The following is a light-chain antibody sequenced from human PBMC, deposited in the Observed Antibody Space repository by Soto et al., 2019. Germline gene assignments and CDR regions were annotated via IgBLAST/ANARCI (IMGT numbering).Light chain of an antibody. CDR1: SGDVGTYNR. Sequence: QSALTQPPSVSGSPGQSVTISCTGASGDVGTYNRVSWYQQPPGTAPKVIIYEVSYRPSGVPDRFSGSKSGNTASLTISGLQAEDEADYYCGSFTSSNAWVFGGGTQLTVL. CDR3: GSFTSSNAWV. V-gene: IGLV2-18*02. CDR2: EVS. J-gene: IGLJ3*02.